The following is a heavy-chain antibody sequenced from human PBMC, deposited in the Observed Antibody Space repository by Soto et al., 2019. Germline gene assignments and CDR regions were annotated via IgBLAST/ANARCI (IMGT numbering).Heavy chain of an antibody. V-gene: IGHV1-2*04. J-gene: IGHJ6*02. Sequence: ASVKVSCKASGYTFTGYYMHWVRQAPGQGLEWLGWINPNSGGTNYAQKFQGWVTMTRDTSISTAYMELSRLRSDDTAVYYWARARAYYYYGMDVWGQGTTVTVSS. CDR3: ARARAYYYYGMDV. CDR2: INPNSGGT. CDR1: GYTFTGYY.